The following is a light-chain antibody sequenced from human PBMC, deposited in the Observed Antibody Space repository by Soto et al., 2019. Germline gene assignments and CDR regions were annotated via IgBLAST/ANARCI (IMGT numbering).Light chain of an antibody. CDR1: QSVSSY. V-gene: IGKV3-11*01. Sequence: EIVLIQSPATLSLSPGERATLSCRASQSVSSYLAWYQQKPGQAPRLLIYDASNRATGIPARFSGSGSGTDFTLTISSLEPEDFVVYYCQQRSNWPRTFGQGTKVEIK. CDR3: QQRSNWPRT. J-gene: IGKJ1*01. CDR2: DAS.